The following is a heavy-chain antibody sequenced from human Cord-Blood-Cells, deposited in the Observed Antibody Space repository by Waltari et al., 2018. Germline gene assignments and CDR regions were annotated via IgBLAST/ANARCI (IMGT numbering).Heavy chain of an antibody. J-gene: IGHJ4*02. CDR2: NNPNSGGT. Sequence: QVQLVQSGAEVKKPGASVKVSCKASGYTFTGYYMHRVRQAPGQGLEGMGGNNPNSGGTNYAQKLQGRVTSTRDTSISTAYRELSRLRSDDTAVYYCARETGGVTSFGVVDYWGQGTLVTVSS. V-gene: IGHV1-2*01. CDR1: GYTFTGYY. D-gene: IGHD3-3*01. CDR3: ARETGGVTSFGVVDY.